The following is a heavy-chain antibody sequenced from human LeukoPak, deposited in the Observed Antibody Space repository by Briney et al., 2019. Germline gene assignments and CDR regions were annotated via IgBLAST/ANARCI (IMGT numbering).Heavy chain of an antibody. CDR1: GFTFSSYA. J-gene: IGHJ4*02. Sequence: TGGSLRLSCAASGFTFSSYAMSWVRQAPGKGLEWVSAISGSGGSTYYADSVKGRFTISRDNAKNSLFLQMNSLRAEDTAVYFCARDSLSGGISDNWGQGSLVTVSS. V-gene: IGHV3-23*01. D-gene: IGHD4-23*01. CDR2: ISGSGGST. CDR3: ARDSLSGGISDN.